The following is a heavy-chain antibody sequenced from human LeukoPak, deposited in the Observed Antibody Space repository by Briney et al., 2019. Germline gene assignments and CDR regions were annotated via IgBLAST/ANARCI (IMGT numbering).Heavy chain of an antibody. V-gene: IGHV3-23*01. Sequence: PGGSLRLSCAGSGFTFSTYAMTWVRQAPGKGLEWVSAISNSGDTTYYADSVKGRFSISRDSSKNTLFLQMNSLRAEGTAVYYCAKGASSTALVTLYYWGQGTLVTVSS. CDR2: ISNSGDTT. D-gene: IGHD6-13*01. J-gene: IGHJ4*02. CDR3: AKGASSTALVTLYY. CDR1: GFTFSTYA.